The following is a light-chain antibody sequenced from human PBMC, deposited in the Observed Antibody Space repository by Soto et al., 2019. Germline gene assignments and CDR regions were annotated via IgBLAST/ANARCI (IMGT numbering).Light chain of an antibody. J-gene: IGKJ1*01. CDR3: QQYGSSPWT. CDR1: QTVRNNY. V-gene: IGKV3-20*01. CDR2: GAS. Sequence: ELVLTQSPGTLSLSPGERATLSCRASQTVRNNYLAWYQQKPGQAPRLLIYGASTRATGIPARFSGSGSGTEFTLTISRLEPEDFAVYYCQQYGSSPWTFGQGSKVDIK.